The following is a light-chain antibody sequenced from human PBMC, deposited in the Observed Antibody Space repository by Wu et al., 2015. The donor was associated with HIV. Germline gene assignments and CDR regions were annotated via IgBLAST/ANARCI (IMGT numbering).Light chain of an antibody. CDR2: SAS. CDR3: QQRADWPLT. V-gene: IGKV3-15*01. Sequence: EIVMTQSPAALSMSPGERGTLSCRSSQSIGRKLAWYQQKPGQAPRLVIHSASTRASQIPARFSGSGSGTEFALTISSLQSEDFAVYYCQQRADWPLTFGGGTKVEIK. J-gene: IGKJ4*01. CDR1: QSIGRK.